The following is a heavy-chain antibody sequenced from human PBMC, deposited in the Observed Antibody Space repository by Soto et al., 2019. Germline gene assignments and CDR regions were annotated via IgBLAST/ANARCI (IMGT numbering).Heavy chain of an antibody. Sequence: SETLSLTCTVSGGSISSDYWSWIRQPPGKGLEWIGYIYYSGSTYVNPSLKSRVTISVDKSKNQFSLKLSSVTAADTAVYYCARTPIGYCNGVTCSNWFDPWGQGTLVTVSS. CDR2: IYYSGST. CDR1: GGSISSDY. CDR3: ARTPIGYCNGVTCSNWFDP. D-gene: IGHD2-15*01. J-gene: IGHJ5*02. V-gene: IGHV4-59*08.